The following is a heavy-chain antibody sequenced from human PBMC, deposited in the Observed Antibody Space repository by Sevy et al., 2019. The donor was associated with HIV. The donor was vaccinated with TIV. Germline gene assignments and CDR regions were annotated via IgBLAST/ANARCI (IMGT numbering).Heavy chain of an antibody. J-gene: IGHJ4*02. Sequence: SETLSLTCAVSGYSISSGYYWGWIRQPPGKGLEWTGSIYHSGSTYYNPSLKSRVTISVDTSKNQFSLKLSSVTAADTAVYYCARGGGVVVITNDPFDYWGQGTLVTVSS. D-gene: IGHD3-22*01. CDR2: IYHSGST. CDR3: ARGGGVVVITNDPFDY. V-gene: IGHV4-38-2*01. CDR1: GYSISSGYY.